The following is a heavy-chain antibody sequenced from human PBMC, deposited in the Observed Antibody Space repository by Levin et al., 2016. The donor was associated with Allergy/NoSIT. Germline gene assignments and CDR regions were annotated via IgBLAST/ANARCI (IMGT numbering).Heavy chain of an antibody. CDR3: ARKFMVRGVIGYFDY. CDR1: GGSISSYY. D-gene: IGHD3-10*01. CDR2: IYYSGST. V-gene: IGHV4-59*06. J-gene: IGHJ4*02. Sequence: SETLSLTCTVSGGSISSYYWSWIRQPQGRAWSGLGYIYYSGSTYYNPSLKSRVTISVDTSKNQFSLKLSSVTAADTAVYYCARKFMVRGVIGYFDYWGQGTLVTVSS.